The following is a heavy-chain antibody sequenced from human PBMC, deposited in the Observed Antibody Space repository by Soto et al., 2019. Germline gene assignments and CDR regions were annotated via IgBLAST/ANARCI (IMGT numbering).Heavy chain of an antibody. D-gene: IGHD1-26*01. J-gene: IGHJ4*02. CDR2: IYYSGST. V-gene: IGHV4-31*03. CDR3: ARARIIVGAPLYYFDY. Sequence: QVQLQESGPGLVKPSQTLSLTCTVSGGSISSGGYYWSWIRQHPGKGLEWIGYIYYSGSTYYNPSLKSRVNISVDTSKNQCSLKLSSVTAADTAVYYCARARIIVGAPLYYFDYWGQGTLVTVSS. CDR1: GGSISSGGYY.